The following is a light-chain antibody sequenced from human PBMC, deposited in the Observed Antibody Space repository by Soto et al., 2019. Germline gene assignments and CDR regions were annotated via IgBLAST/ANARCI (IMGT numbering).Light chain of an antibody. V-gene: IGLV1-36*01. CDR1: SSNLGNNA. CDR2: YDD. J-gene: IGLJ3*02. CDR3: AAWDDSLNGWV. Sequence: QSVLTQPSSVSEAPRQRVTISCSGSSSNLGNNAVTWYQQLPGKPPKLLMYYDDRLPSGVSDRFSGSKSGTSASLAINGLQSEDEADYYCAAWDDSLNGWVFGGGTKVTVL.